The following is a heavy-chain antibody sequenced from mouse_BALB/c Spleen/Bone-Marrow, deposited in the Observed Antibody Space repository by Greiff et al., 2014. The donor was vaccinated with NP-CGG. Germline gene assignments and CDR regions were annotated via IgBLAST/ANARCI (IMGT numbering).Heavy chain of an antibody. CDR1: GYTFTNYW. CDR3: ARIYYYGRDY. J-gene: IGHJ2*01. Sequence: VKLVESGAELAKPGASVKMSCKASGYTFTNYWMHWVKQRPGQGLEWIGYINPSTGYTEYNQKFKDKATLTADKSSSTAYMQLSSPTSEDSAVYYCARIYYYGRDYWGQGTTLTVSS. V-gene: IGHV1-7*01. D-gene: IGHD1-1*01. CDR2: INPSTGYT.